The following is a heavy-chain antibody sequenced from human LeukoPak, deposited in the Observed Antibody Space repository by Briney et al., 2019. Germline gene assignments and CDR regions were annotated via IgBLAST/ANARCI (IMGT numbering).Heavy chain of an antibody. V-gene: IGHV4-39*01. CDR3: ARQGRITIFGVVTQTGSFDY. Sequence: PSETLSLTCTVSGGSISSSSYYWGWIRQPPGKGLEWIGSIYYSGSTYYNPSLKSRVTISVDTSKNQFSLKLSSVTAADTAVYYCARQGRITIFGVVTQTGSFDYWGQGTLVTVSS. CDR1: GGSISSSSYY. J-gene: IGHJ4*02. CDR2: IYYSGST. D-gene: IGHD3-3*01.